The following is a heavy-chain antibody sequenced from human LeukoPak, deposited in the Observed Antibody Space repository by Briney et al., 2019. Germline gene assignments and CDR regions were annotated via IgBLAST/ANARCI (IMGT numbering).Heavy chain of an antibody. CDR3: ARDIGSSNWYYFDN. CDR2: ISGSGGST. Sequence: GGSLRLSCAASGFTFSSYVMSWVRQAPGKGLEWVSAISGSGGSTYYADSVKGRFTISRDNAKNSLYLQMNSLRAEDTAVYYCARDIGSSNWYYFDNWGQGTLVTVSS. V-gene: IGHV3-23*01. J-gene: IGHJ4*02. D-gene: IGHD6-13*01. CDR1: GFTFSSYV.